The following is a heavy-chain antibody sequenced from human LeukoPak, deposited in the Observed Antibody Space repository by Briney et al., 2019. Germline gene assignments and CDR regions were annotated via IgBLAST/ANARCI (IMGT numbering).Heavy chain of an antibody. V-gene: IGHV4-59*01. D-gene: IGHD3-22*01. CDR1: GGSISTYH. CDR3: ARIKYSDSSGYYYES. Sequence: KASETLSLTCTVSGGSISTYHWSWLRQPPGKGLEWIGYIYDSETTNYNPSLESRVTISVDRSKNYFSLKLTSVTAADTAVYYCARIKYSDSSGYYYESWGQGTLVTISS. J-gene: IGHJ5*02. CDR2: IYDSETT.